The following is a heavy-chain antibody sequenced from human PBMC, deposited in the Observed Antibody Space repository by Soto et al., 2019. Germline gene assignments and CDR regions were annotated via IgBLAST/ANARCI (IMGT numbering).Heavy chain of an antibody. CDR2: IYYSGST. CDR1: GGSISRYY. CDR3: ARTLDY. V-gene: IGHV4-59*01. Sequence: AETLSLTCTVSGGSISRYYWSWIRQPPGKGLEWIGYIYYSGSTNYNPSLKSRVTISVDTSKNQFSLKLSSVTAADTAVYYCARTLDYWGQGTLVTVSS. J-gene: IGHJ4*02.